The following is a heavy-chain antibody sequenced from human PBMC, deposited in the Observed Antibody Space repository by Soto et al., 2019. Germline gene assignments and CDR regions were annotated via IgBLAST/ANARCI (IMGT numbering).Heavy chain of an antibody. CDR2: ISGSGGST. D-gene: IGHD3-22*01. CDR3: AKERYYYDSSGYFHDAFDI. J-gene: IGHJ3*02. V-gene: IGHV3-23*01. CDR1: GFTFSSYA. Sequence: GGSLRLSCAASGFTFSSYAMSWVRQAPGKGLEWVSAISGSGGSTYYADSVKGRFTNSRDNSKNTLYLQMNSLRAEDTAVYYCAKERYYYDSSGYFHDAFDIWGQGTMVTV.